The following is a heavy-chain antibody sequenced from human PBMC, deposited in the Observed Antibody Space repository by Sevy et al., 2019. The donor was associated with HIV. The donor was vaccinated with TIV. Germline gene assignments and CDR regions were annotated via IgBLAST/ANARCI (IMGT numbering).Heavy chain of an antibody. Sequence: GSLRLSCAASGFTFSNAWMSWVRQAPWKGLEWVSRIKSKPDGGTTDYAAPVKGRFTISRDDSKNTLYLQMNSLKTEDTAVYYCTTQGYLQKHFRLFDYWGQGTLVTVSS. V-gene: IGHV3-15*01. D-gene: IGHD5-18*01. CDR3: TTQGYLQKHFRLFDY. CDR2: IKSKPDGGTT. J-gene: IGHJ4*02. CDR1: GFTFSNAW.